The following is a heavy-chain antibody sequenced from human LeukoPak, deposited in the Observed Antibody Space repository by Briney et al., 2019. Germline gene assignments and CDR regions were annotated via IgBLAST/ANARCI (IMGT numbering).Heavy chain of an antibody. V-gene: IGHV3-7*03. J-gene: IGHJ4*02. CDR1: GFTFSSYW. CDR3: VRAMDY. Sequence: GGSLRLSCAASGFTFSSYWMTWVRQAPGKGLEWVVNIKEDGSEKYYVDSVKGRFTISRDNARNSLYLQMNSLRAEDTAVYYCVRAMDYWGQGTLVTVSS. CDR2: IKEDGSEK.